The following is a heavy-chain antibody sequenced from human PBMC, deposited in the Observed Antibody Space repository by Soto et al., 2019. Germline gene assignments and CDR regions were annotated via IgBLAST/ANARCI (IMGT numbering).Heavy chain of an antibody. CDR1: GGSISSSNW. D-gene: IGHD6-25*01. J-gene: IGHJ4*02. V-gene: IGHV4-4*02. CDR2: IYHSGST. Sequence: SETLSLTCAVSGGSISSSNWWSWVRQPPGKGLEWIGEIYHSGSTNYNPSLKSRVTISVDKSKNQFSLKLSSVTAADTAVYYCFLDQYSSGFAYFDYRGQGTLVPVSS. CDR3: FLDQYSSGFAYFDY.